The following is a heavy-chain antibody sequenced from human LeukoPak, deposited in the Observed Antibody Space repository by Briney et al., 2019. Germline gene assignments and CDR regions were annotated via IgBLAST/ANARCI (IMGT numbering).Heavy chain of an antibody. CDR1: GFTFSSYG. CDR2: ISYDGSNK. Sequence: GGSLRLSCAASGFTFSSYGMHWVRQAPGKGLEWVAVISYDGSNKYYADSVKGRFTISRDNSKNTLYLQMNSLRAEDTAVYYCAKDLPAAFYYYGMDVWGQGTTVTVSS. J-gene: IGHJ6*02. D-gene: IGHD2-2*01. V-gene: IGHV3-30*18. CDR3: AKDLPAAFYYYGMDV.